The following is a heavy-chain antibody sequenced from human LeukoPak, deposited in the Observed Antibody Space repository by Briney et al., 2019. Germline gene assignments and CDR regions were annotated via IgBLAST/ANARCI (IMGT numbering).Heavy chain of an antibody. CDR1: GYTFTGYY. V-gene: IGHV1-2*02. CDR2: INPNSGGT. CDR3: ARDHYDILTGYLTYNWFDP. D-gene: IGHD3-9*01. J-gene: IGHJ5*02. Sequence: ASVKVSCKASGYTFTGYYMHWVRQAPGQGLEWMGWINPNSGGTNYAQKFQGRVTMTRDTSISTAYMELSRLRSDDTAVYYCARDHYDILTGYLTYNWFDPWGQGTLVTVSS.